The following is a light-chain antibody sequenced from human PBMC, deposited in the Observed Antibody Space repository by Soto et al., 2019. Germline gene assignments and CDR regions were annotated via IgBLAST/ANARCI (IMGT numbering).Light chain of an antibody. V-gene: IGKV3-15*01. CDR1: QSVSSN. Sequence: ERIMTQSPATLSVSPGERATLSCRASQSVSSNLAWYQQKPGQAPSLLIYGAFTRATGIPARFSGTGSGTEFTLTISSLQSEDFELYYCQQYNDWPLTFGQGTKVDIK. CDR3: QQYNDWPLT. CDR2: GAF. J-gene: IGKJ1*01.